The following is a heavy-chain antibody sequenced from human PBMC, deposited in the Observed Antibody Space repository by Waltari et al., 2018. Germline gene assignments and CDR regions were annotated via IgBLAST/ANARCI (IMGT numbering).Heavy chain of an antibody. CDR1: EFAFNNYG. J-gene: IGHJ6*02. V-gene: IGHV3-30*18. Sequence: QVQLVESGGGVVQPGRSLRLSCAASEFAFNNYGMHWVRQAPGKGLEWGAVISYDGSNKYYADSVKGRFTISRDNSKNTLYLQMNSLRSEDTAVYYCAKDNLFRYFDWSLPYYGMDVWGQGTTVTVSS. CDR2: ISYDGSNK. D-gene: IGHD3-9*01. CDR3: AKDNLFRYFDWSLPYYGMDV.